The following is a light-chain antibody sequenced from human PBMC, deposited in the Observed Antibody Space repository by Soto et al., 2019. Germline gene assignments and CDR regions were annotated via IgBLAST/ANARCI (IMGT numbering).Light chain of an antibody. CDR3: QQLNNYPVT. Sequence: IQLTQSPSSLSASVGDRVTITCRASPGISSYLAWYQQKPGQAPNLLIYAASTLQSGVPSRFSGSGSGTDCTRTISLLQPEDLATYYCQQLNNYPVTFGQGTKLEIK. J-gene: IGKJ2*01. CDR2: AAS. V-gene: IGKV1-9*01. CDR1: PGISSY.